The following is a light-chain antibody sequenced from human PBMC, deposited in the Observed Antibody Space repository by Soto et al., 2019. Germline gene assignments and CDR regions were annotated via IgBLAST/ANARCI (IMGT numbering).Light chain of an antibody. V-gene: IGKV3-20*01. J-gene: IGKJ1*01. Sequence: EIVLTQSPGTLSLSPGERVTLSCRASRGVSSSYLAWYQQRPGQAPRLLIFDASTRPTGIPDRFSGSGSGTDFTLTISRLEPEDFAVYYCQQYDRSPRTFGQGTKVDNK. CDR3: QQYDRSPRT. CDR1: RGVSSSY. CDR2: DAS.